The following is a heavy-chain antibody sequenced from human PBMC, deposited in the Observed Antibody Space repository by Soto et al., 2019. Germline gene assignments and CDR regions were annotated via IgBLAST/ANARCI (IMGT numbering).Heavy chain of an antibody. V-gene: IGHV1-18*01. Sequence: QVQLVQSGGEVKRPGASVKVSCKASGYPFTKYILSWVRQAPGQGLEWMGWISGHNGRANYVEKFQGRVTMTTDASASTAFLEMVSLTYDDKAVYYCARDFLQESLDHWGQGTLVVVSS. J-gene: IGHJ4*02. CDR1: GYPFTKYI. CDR2: ISGHNGRA. CDR3: ARDFLQESLDH.